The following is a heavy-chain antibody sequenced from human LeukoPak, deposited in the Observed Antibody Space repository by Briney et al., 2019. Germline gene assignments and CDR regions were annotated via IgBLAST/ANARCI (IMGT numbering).Heavy chain of an antibody. CDR3: ARLSRGY. J-gene: IGHJ4*02. V-gene: IGHV4-34*01. CDR1: GGSFSGYY. D-gene: IGHD2/OR15-2a*01. CDR2: INHSGST. Sequence: SETLSLTCAVYGGSFSGYYWSWIRQPPGKGLEWIGEINHSGSTNYNPSLKSRVTISVDTSKNQFSLKLSSVTAADTAVYYCARLSRGYWGQGTLVTVSS.